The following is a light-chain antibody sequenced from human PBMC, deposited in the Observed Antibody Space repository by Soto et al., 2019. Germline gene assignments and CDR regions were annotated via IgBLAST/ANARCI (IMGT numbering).Light chain of an antibody. Sequence: QSALTQPASVSGSPGQSITISCTGTSSDIGGYNDVSWYQQLPGKVPKLIIYDVSNRPSGVSDRFSGSKSGNAASLTISGLQAEDEADYYCSSYTSTSTLDVFGTGTKVTVL. J-gene: IGLJ1*01. CDR2: DVS. V-gene: IGLV2-14*03. CDR1: SSDIGGYND. CDR3: SSYTSTSTLDV.